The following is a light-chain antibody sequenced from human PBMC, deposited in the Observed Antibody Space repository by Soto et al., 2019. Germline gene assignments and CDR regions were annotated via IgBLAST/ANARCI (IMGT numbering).Light chain of an antibody. CDR2: EVS. Sequence: EIVMTQTPLSLSVTPGQPASISCKSRQSLLHSDGKTYFYWYLQKTGQPPQILIYEVSNRVSGMPNRFSCSGSGTDFTLKISRVEADDVGIYYCMQTIQLPWTCGQGTKVEIK. CDR3: MQTIQLPWT. J-gene: IGKJ1*01. V-gene: IGKV2D-29*01. CDR1: QSLLHSDGKTY.